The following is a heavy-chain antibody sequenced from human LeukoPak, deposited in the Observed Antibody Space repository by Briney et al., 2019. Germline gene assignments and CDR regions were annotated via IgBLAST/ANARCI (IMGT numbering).Heavy chain of an antibody. CDR3: ARPRSSSGYYYLGY. CDR2: INPNSGGT. J-gene: IGHJ4*02. D-gene: IGHD3-22*01. Sequence: GASVKVSCKDSGYTFTGYYMHWVRQAPGQGLEWMGWINPNSGGTNYAQKFQGRVTMTRDTSISTAYMELSRLRSDDTAVYYCARPRSSSGYYYLGYWGQGTLVTVSS. V-gene: IGHV1-2*02. CDR1: GYTFTGYY.